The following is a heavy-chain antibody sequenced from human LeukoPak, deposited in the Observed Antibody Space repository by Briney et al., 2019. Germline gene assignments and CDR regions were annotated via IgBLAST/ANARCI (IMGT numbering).Heavy chain of an antibody. CDR1: GFTFSSFA. J-gene: IGHJ3*01. D-gene: IGHD4-17*01. CDR3: GRDPNGDYVGAFEF. CDR2: IRGGGAAT. V-gene: IGHV3-23*01. Sequence: SGGSLRLSCAASGFTFSSFAMTWVRQSPGKGLEWVSSIRGGGAATGYADSVRGRFTIFRDNSKNTLYLQMNSLRAEDSAVYFCGRDPNGDYVGAFEFWSQGTLVTVSS.